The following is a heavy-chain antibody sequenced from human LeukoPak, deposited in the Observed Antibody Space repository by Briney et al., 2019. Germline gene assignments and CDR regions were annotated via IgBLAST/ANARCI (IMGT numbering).Heavy chain of an antibody. V-gene: IGHV3-33*01. CDR3: PRSYGWDGYNLD. J-gene: IGHJ4*02. CDR1: GFTFSSYG. D-gene: IGHD5-24*01. Sequence: PGGSLRLSCAASGFTFSSYGMHWVRQAPGKGLEWVAVIWYDGSNKYYADSVKGRFTISRDNSKNTLYLQMNSLRAEDTAVYYCPRSYGWDGYNLDWGQGTLVTVSS. CDR2: IWYDGSNK.